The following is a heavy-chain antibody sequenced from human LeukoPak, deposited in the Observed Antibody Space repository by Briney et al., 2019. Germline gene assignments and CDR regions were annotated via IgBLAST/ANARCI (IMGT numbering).Heavy chain of an antibody. D-gene: IGHD1-26*01. CDR3: AKERLVGVKGIDY. Sequence: GGSLRLSCAASGFTLGTFPMSWVRQAPGKGLEWVSVISSSGAITYYADSVRGRFTISRDNSKNTLDLQMNSLRVEDTAVYYCAKERLVGVKGIDYWGQGTLVTVSS. CDR1: GFTLGTFP. J-gene: IGHJ4*02. CDR2: ISSSGAIT. V-gene: IGHV3-23*01.